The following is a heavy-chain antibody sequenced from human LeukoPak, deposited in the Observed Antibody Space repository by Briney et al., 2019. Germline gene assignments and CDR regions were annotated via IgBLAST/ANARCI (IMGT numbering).Heavy chain of an antibody. CDR2: IIPIFGTA. J-gene: IGHJ4*02. V-gene: IGHV1-69*05. D-gene: IGHD3-10*01. CDR3: ARLGSSGSYYNGLTLDY. Sequence: ASVKVSCKASGGTFSSYAISWVRQAPGQGLEWMGGIIPIFGTANYAQKFQGRVTITTDESTSTAYMELSSLRSEDTAVYYCARLGSSGSYYNGLTLDYWGQGTLVTVSS. CDR1: GGTFSSYA.